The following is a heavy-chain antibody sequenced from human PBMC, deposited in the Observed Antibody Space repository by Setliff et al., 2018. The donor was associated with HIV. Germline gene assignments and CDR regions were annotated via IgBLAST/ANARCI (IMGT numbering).Heavy chain of an antibody. CDR1: GYTFTNYA. J-gene: IGHJ6*02. V-gene: IGHV1-3*01. CDR2: INAGNGDT. CDR3: ARDSGDDYSDYYYYGMDV. D-gene: IGHD4-4*01. Sequence: ASVKVSCKASGYTFTNYAMHWVRQAPGQRLEWMGWINAGNGDTKYSQKFQGRVTFTWDTSASTAYMELSSLRSEDAALYYCARDSGDDYSDYYYYGMDVWGQGTTVTVS.